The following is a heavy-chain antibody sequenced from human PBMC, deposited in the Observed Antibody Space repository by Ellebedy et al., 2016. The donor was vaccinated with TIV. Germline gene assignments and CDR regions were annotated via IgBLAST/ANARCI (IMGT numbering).Heavy chain of an antibody. CDR1: GGSISSYY. V-gene: IGHV4-59*01. D-gene: IGHD5-24*01. Sequence: SETLSLXXTVSGGSISSYYWSWIRQPPGKGLEWIGYIYYSGSTNYNPSLKSRVTISVDTSKNQFSLKLSSVTAADTAVYYCAKSRQPRDGYNYYFDYWGQGTLVTVSS. J-gene: IGHJ4*02. CDR2: IYYSGST. CDR3: AKSRQPRDGYNYYFDY.